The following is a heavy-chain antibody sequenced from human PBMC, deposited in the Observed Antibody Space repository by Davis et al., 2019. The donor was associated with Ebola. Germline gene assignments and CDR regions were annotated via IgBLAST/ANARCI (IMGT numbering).Heavy chain of an antibody. CDR1: GFTFSTYA. V-gene: IGHV3-48*03. J-gene: IGHJ5*01. D-gene: IGHD2-21*01. CDR2: IDGTGNTI. CDR3: ARETAHCGGDCYDS. Sequence: PGGSLRLSCAASGFTFSTYAMHWVRQAPGKGLEWLSYIDGTGNTIYYAESVRGRFTISRDNAKNSLYMQINSLRVEDTAVYYCARETAHCGGDCYDSWGQGTLVTVSS.